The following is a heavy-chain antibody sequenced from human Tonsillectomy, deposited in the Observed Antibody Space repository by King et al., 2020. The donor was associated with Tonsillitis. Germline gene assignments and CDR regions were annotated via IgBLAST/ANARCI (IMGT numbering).Heavy chain of an antibody. CDR1: GYSISSGYY. V-gene: IGHV4-38-2*02. D-gene: IGHD4-17*01. Sequence: VQLQESGXGLVKPSETLSLTCTVSGYSISSGYYWXWIRQPPGKGLEWIGSIYHSGSTYYNPSLKSRVTISVDTSKNQFSLKLSSVTAADTAVDYCAGXXYGDXXGYXXYWGXXXLXTVS. CDR3: AGXXYGDXXGYXXY. J-gene: IGHJ4*02. CDR2: IYHSGST.